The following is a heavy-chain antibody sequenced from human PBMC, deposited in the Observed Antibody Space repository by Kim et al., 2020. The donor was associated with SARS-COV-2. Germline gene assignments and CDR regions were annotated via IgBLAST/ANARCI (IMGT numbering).Heavy chain of an antibody. Sequence: GGSLRLSCAASGFTFSSYSMNWVRQAPGKGLEWVSSISSSSSYIYYADSVKGRFTISRDNAKNSLYLQMNSLRAEDTAVYYCARDLGGSIPAFDIWGQGTMVTVSS. CDR2: ISSSSSYI. CDR3: ARDLGGSIPAFDI. D-gene: IGHD6-13*01. J-gene: IGHJ3*02. V-gene: IGHV3-21*01. CDR1: GFTFSSYS.